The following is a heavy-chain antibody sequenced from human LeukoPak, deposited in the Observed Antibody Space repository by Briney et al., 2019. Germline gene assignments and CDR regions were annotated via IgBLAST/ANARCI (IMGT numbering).Heavy chain of an antibody. D-gene: IGHD6-19*01. CDR1: GFTFSSYG. Sequence: GRSLRLSCAASGFTFSSYGMHWVRQAPGKGLEWVAVISYDGSNKYYADSVKGRFTISRDNSKNTLYLQMNSLRAEDTAVYYCAKDHGDGGWFFDYWGQGTLVTVSS. V-gene: IGHV3-30*18. CDR3: AKDHGDGGWFFDY. CDR2: ISYDGSNK. J-gene: IGHJ4*02.